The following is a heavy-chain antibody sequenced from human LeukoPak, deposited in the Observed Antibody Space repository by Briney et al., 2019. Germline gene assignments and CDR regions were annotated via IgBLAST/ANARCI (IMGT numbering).Heavy chain of an antibody. CDR1: GFTFSSYA. CDR3: ATQMQMPTVTSYYFYYMDV. Sequence: PGGSLRLSCAASGFTFSSYAMSWVRRAPGKGLEWVSVISGSGDSTYYADSVKGRFTISRDNSKNTLYLQMNSLRAEDTAVYYCATQMQMPTVTSYYFYYMDVWGKGTTVTVSS. V-gene: IGHV3-23*01. J-gene: IGHJ6*03. D-gene: IGHD4-11*01. CDR2: ISGSGDST.